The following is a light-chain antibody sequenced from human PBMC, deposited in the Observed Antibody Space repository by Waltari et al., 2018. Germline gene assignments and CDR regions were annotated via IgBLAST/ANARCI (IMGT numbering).Light chain of an antibody. CDR1: QSVSRA. J-gene: IGKJ1*01. V-gene: IGKV3-20*01. CDR2: GLF. Sequence: EIVLTQSPGTLSLSPGETATLSCRTSQSVSRALAWYQQKPGQAPRLLIYGLFNRAAVIPDRFSGSGSGRDFSLTISRLEPEDFAVYYCQHYVMLPVTFGQGTRVEVK. CDR3: QHYVMLPVT.